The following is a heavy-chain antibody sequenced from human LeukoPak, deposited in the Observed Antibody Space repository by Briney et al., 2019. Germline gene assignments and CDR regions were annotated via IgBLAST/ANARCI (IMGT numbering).Heavy chain of an antibody. CDR1: VGSISSNAYY. Sequence: SETLSLTCTVAVGSISSNAYYWAWIRQPPGKGLEWIGSVSYSGTTYYNPSLKSRVTISVDTSKSQFSLKLSSVTAADTAVFYCARDNLGHFDLWGRGTLVTVSS. V-gene: IGHV4-39*02. J-gene: IGHJ2*01. CDR3: ARDNLGHFDL. D-gene: IGHD7-27*01. CDR2: VSYSGTT.